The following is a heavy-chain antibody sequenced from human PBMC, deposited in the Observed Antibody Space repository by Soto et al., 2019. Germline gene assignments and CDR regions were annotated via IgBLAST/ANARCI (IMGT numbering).Heavy chain of an antibody. D-gene: IGHD2-15*01. Sequence: ASVKASCKAPGYTFTGNYIHWVRQAPGHGPEWMGWMNPDSGGTDYAQNFQDRVTMTTDTSINTAYMELNGLSTDDTAIYFCARGRDSGVIDYWGQGTQVTVFS. CDR3: ARGRDSGVIDY. CDR2: MNPDSGGT. V-gene: IGHV1-2*02. CDR1: GYTFTGNY. J-gene: IGHJ4*02.